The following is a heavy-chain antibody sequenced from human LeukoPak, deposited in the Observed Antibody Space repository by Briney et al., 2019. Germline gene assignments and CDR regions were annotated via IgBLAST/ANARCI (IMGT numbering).Heavy chain of an antibody. CDR1: GGSISSGGYY. CDR2: IYHSGST. CDR3: ARDVFAIAARPESYYYYMDV. Sequence: SSQTLSLTCTVSGGSISSGGYYWSWIRQPPGKGLEWIGYIYHSGSTYCNPSLKSRVTISVDRSKNQFSLKLSSVTAADTAVYYCARDVFAIAARPESYYYYMDVWGKGTTVTVSS. V-gene: IGHV4-30-2*01. D-gene: IGHD6-6*01. J-gene: IGHJ6*03.